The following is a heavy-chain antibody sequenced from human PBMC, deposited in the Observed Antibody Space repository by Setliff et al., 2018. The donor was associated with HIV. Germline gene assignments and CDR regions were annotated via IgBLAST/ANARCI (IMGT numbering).Heavy chain of an antibody. D-gene: IGHD1-7*01. V-gene: IGHV4-34*01. CDR2: INHSGST. CDR3: ARVRLELRQYWFDS. J-gene: IGHJ5*01. Sequence: PSETLSLTCAVYGGSFSDYYWSWIRQPPGKGLEWIGEINHSGSTNYNPPLKRRVTISVDTSKNQFSLKLNSVTAADTAVYYCARVRLELRQYWFDSWGQGSPVTVSS. CDR1: GGSFSDYY.